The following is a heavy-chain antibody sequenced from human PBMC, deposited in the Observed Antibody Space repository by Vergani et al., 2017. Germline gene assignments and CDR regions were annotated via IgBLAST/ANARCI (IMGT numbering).Heavy chain of an antibody. CDR1: GFTVTSNY. CDR2: IYSDGSR. Sequence: EVQLVETGGGLIQPGGSLRLSCAASGFTVTSNYLSWVRQAPGKGLEWVSIIYSDGSRYYIDSVKGRFTISRDNSKNTLYLQMNSLRAEDTAVYFCARARIAARPSGHFDYWGQGTLVTVSS. V-gene: IGHV3-53*02. D-gene: IGHD6-6*01. J-gene: IGHJ4*02. CDR3: ARARIAARPSGHFDY.